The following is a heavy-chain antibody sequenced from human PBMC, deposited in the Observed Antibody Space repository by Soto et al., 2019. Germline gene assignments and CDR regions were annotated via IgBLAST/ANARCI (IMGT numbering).Heavy chain of an antibody. V-gene: IGHV1-46*01. CDR3: ARGTYYYDSSGYYLDY. CDR2: INPSGGST. J-gene: IGHJ4*02. Sequence: XSVKVSCKASVYTFTSYYMHWVRQAPGQGLEWMGIINPSGGSTSYAQKFQGRVTMTRDTSTSTVYMELSSLRSEDTAVYYCARGTYYYDSSGYYLDYWGQGTLVTVSS. D-gene: IGHD3-22*01. CDR1: VYTFTSYY.